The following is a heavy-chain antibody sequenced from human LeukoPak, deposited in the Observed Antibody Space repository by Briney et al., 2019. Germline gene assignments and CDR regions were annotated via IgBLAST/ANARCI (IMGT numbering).Heavy chain of an antibody. J-gene: IGHJ4*02. Sequence: ASVKVSCKASGYTFTSYDINWVRQAPGQGLEWMGWISAYNGNTNYAQKLQGRVTMTTDTSTSTAYMELRSLRSDDAAVYYCARAHEQLVSDFDYWGQGTLVTVSS. CDR1: GYTFTSYD. V-gene: IGHV1-18*01. D-gene: IGHD6-13*01. CDR2: ISAYNGNT. CDR3: ARAHEQLVSDFDY.